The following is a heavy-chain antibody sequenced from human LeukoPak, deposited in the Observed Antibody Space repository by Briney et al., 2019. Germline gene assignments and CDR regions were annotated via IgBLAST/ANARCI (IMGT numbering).Heavy chain of an antibody. CDR1: GGSISSYY. CDR3: ARVSGGGAFDI. D-gene: IGHD4-23*01. V-gene: IGHV4-59*01. Sequence: SETLSLTCTVSGGSISSYYWSWIRQPPGKGLEWIGYIYYSGSTNYNPSLKSRVTISVDTSKNQFSLKLSSMTAADTAVYYCARVSGGGAFDIWGQGRMVTVSS. J-gene: IGHJ3*02. CDR2: IYYSGST.